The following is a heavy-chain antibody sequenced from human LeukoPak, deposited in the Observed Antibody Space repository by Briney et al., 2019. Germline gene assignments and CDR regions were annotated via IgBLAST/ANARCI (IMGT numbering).Heavy chain of an antibody. V-gene: IGHV3-21*04. D-gene: IGHD1-26*01. CDR1: GFTFSTST. CDR3: AKDLRAGELLPDAFDI. J-gene: IGHJ3*02. CDR2: ISGASDYI. Sequence: GGSLRLSCAASGFTFSTSTMNWVRQAPGKGLEWVSSISGASDYIYYGDSVKGRFTISRDNARNSLYLQMNSLRVEDTAVYYCAKDLRAGELLPDAFDIWGQGTMVTVSS.